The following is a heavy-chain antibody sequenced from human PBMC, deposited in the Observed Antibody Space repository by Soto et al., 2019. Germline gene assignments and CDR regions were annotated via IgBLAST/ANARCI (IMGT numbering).Heavy chain of an antibody. V-gene: IGHV3-49*04. D-gene: IGHD6-13*01. J-gene: IGHJ4*02. CDR2: IRSKSYGGTT. CDR3: SREPGYSSSWYFDY. CDR1: GFTFGDYA. Sequence: GGSLRLSCTASGFTFGDYAMSWVRQAPGKGLEWVGFIRSKSYGGTTEYSASVKGRITISRDDSKSITYLQMNRLKTEDTGVYYSSREPGYSSSWYFDYWGQGTLVTVSS.